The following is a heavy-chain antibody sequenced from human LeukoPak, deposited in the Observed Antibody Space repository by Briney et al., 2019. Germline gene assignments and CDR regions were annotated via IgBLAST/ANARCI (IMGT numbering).Heavy chain of an antibody. CDR2: TYYRSKCNN. CDR1: VDSVSSNSAA. Sequence: SQTLSLTCVISVDSVSSNSAAWNWVRQSPSRCLEWLGRTYYRSKCNNNYPGSVKSRITINPHTSKNHCSLQLNYLTPEDTAVYCCARLNWNDDYDAFDIWGQGTMVTVSS. D-gene: IGHD1-20*01. J-gene: IGHJ3*02. CDR3: ARLNWNDDYDAFDI. V-gene: IGHV6-1*01.